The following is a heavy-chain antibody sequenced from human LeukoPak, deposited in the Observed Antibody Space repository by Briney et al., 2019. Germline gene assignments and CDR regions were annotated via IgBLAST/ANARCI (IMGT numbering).Heavy chain of an antibody. CDR1: GGSISSSNW. D-gene: IGHD5-18*01. CDR3: ARAPNADTAMALDY. CDR2: IYHSGST. J-gene: IGHJ4*02. V-gene: IGHV4-4*02. Sequence: PSGTLSLTCAVSGGSISSSNWWSWVRQPPGKGLEWIGEIYHSGSTNYNPSLKSRVTISVDTSKNQFSLKLSSVTAADTAVYYCARAPNADTAMALDYWGQGTLVTVSS.